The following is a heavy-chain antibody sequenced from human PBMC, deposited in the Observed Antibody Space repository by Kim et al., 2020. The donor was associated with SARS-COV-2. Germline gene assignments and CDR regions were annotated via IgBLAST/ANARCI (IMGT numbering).Heavy chain of an antibody. J-gene: IGHJ4*02. V-gene: IGHV1-3*01. CDR3: AGAKGFDY. Sequence: NGNTKYSQKFLGRVTITGDTSASTAYMELSSLRSEDTAVYYCAGAKGFDYWGQGTLVTVSS. CDR2: NGNT.